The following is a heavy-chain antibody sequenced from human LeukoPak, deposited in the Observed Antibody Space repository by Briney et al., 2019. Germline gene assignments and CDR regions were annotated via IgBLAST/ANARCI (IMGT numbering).Heavy chain of an antibody. CDR1: GLAFSAYK. V-gene: IGHV3-74*01. D-gene: IGHD6-19*01. CDR3: ARDLRAVAAQRDAFDI. CDR2: ISTDGYTT. J-gene: IGHJ3*02. Sequence: GGSLRLSCAASGLAFSAYKMHWVRQAPRKGLVWVSRISTDGYTTDYADFVQGRFTASRDNTKNTWSLEMNSLRAEDTAVYYCARDLRAVAAQRDAFDIWGQGTMVTVSS.